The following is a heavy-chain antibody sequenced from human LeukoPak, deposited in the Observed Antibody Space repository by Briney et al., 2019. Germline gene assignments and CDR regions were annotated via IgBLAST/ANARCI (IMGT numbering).Heavy chain of an antibody. Sequence: GGSLRLSCTASGFTFSRYGMTWVRQAPGKGLEWVSTIGSGSRTYYADSVKGRFTISRDNSNNTLYLQMSSLRVEDTAVYYCAKRVLRGNYPFDYWGQGTLVTVPS. CDR1: GFTFSRYG. J-gene: IGHJ4*02. D-gene: IGHD4-23*01. CDR3: AKRVLRGNYPFDY. CDR2: IGSGSRT. V-gene: IGHV3-23*01.